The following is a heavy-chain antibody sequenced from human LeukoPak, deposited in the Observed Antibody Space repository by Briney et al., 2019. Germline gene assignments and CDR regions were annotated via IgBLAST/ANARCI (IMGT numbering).Heavy chain of an antibody. D-gene: IGHD3-22*01. CDR3: AKAPGYYDSSGYYFEY. CDR1: GFTFSSYA. J-gene: IGHJ4*02. Sequence: GGSLRLSCAASGFTFSSYAMSWVRQAPGKGLEWVSAISGSGGSTYYADSVKGRFTISRDSSKNTLYLQMNSLRAEDTAVYYCAKAPGYYDSSGYYFEYWGQGTLVTVSS. CDR2: ISGSGGST. V-gene: IGHV3-23*01.